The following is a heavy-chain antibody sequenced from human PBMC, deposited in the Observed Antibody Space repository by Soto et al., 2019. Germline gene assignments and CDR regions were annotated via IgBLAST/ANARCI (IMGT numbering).Heavy chain of an antibody. V-gene: IGHV3-48*03. J-gene: IGHJ4*02. CDR3: ARGPFDYGDRLDY. D-gene: IGHD4-17*01. Sequence: VGSLRLSCAASGFTFSSYEMNWVRQAPGKGLEWVSYISSSGSTIYYADSVKGRFTISRDNAKNSLYLQMNSLRAEDTAVYYCARGPFDYGDRLDYWGQGTLVTVSS. CDR1: GFTFSSYE. CDR2: ISSSGSTI.